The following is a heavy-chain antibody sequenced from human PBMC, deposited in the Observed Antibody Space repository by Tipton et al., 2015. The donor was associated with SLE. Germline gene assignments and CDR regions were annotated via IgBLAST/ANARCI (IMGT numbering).Heavy chain of an antibody. V-gene: IGHV5-51*01. CDR1: GYNFTSYW. CDR2: IYPGDSDT. D-gene: IGHD6-13*01. Sequence: QLVQSGAEVKKPGESLRISCKGFGYNFTSYWIAWVRQVPGKGLEWMGNIYPGDSDTRYTPSFQGQVTISVDKSISTAYLQWSSLKASDTAMYYCARDQSGLRYNIAAAGYNWFDPWGQGTLVTVSS. CDR3: ARDQSGLRYNIAAAGYNWFDP. J-gene: IGHJ5*02.